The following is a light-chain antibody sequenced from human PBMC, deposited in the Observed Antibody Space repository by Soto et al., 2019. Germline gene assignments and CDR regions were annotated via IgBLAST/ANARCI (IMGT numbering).Light chain of an antibody. CDR3: SSYAASTKIV. CDR1: SSDVGGYDY. Sequence: QSVLTRPPSASGSPGQSVTISCTGVSSDVGGYDYVSWYQQHPGKPPKLIIYEVTQRPSGVPDRFSGSKSGNTASLTVSGLQADDEAEYFCSSYAASTKIVFGTGTKVTVL. V-gene: IGLV2-8*01. CDR2: EVT. J-gene: IGLJ1*01.